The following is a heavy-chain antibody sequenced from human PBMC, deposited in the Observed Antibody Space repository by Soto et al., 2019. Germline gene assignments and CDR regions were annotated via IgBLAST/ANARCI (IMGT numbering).Heavy chain of an antibody. V-gene: IGHV1-3*01. Sequence: ASVKVSCKASGYTFTGYHMHWVRQAPGQGLEWMGWIHAGNGNTKYSQSFQGRVTISRDTSATTAYMELNSLRSEDTAVYYCASGVAFLDYWGQGTLVTVSS. D-gene: IGHD2-15*01. CDR1: GYTFTGYH. J-gene: IGHJ4*02. CDR3: ASGVAFLDY. CDR2: IHAGNGNT.